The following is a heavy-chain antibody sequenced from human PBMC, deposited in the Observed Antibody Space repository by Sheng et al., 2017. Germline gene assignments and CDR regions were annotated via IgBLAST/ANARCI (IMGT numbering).Heavy chain of an antibody. V-gene: IGHV4-59*01. CDR1: GGSISSYY. CDR2: IYYSGST. J-gene: IGHJ6*03. Sequence: QVQLQESGPGLVKPSETLSLTCTVSGGSISSYYWSWIRQPPGKGLEWIGYIYYSGSTNYNPSLKSRVTISVDTSKNQFSLKLSSVTAADTAVYYCARVATAYYYYMDVWGQGTTVTVSS. D-gene: IGHD2-15*01. CDR3: ARVATAYYYYMDV.